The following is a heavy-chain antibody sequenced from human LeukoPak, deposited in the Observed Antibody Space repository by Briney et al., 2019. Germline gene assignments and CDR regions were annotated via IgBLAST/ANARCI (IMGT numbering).Heavy chain of an antibody. Sequence: GASVKVSCKASGYSFTGYYMYWVRQAPGQGLQWMGWIKPNSGGTNYTQKFQGRVTVTRDTSISTAYMELSGLTSDDTAVYYCARAAGYSGYYYYGMDVWGRGTTVTVSS. D-gene: IGHD4-23*01. V-gene: IGHV1-2*02. CDR3: ARAAGYSGYYYYGMDV. CDR2: IKPNSGGT. J-gene: IGHJ6*02. CDR1: GYSFTGYY.